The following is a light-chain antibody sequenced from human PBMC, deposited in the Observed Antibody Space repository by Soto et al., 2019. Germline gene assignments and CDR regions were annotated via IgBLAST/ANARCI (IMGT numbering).Light chain of an antibody. CDR1: SSDVGGYNS. CDR2: DVT. J-gene: IGLJ2*01. Sequence: SALTQPASVSGSPGQSITISCTGTSSDVGGYNSVSWYQHHPGKAPKLMISDVTNRPSGVSNRFSGSKSGNTASLTISGLQAEDEAVYYCTSYTSTSTPVLFGGGTKLTVL. CDR3: TSYTSTSTPVL. V-gene: IGLV2-14*03.